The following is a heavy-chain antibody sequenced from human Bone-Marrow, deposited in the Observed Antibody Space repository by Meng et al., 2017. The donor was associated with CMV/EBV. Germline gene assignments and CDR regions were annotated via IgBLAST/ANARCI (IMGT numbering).Heavy chain of an antibody. CDR3: ARMTIFGFDY. Sequence: ESLKISCAASGFTFSSYSMNWVRQAPGKGLEWVSYISSSSSTIYYADSVKGRFTISRDNAKNSLYLQMNSLRAEDTAVYYCARMTIFGFDYWGQGTLVTVSS. CDR2: ISSSSSTI. D-gene: IGHD3-3*01. CDR1: GFTFSSYS. J-gene: IGHJ4*02. V-gene: IGHV3-48*04.